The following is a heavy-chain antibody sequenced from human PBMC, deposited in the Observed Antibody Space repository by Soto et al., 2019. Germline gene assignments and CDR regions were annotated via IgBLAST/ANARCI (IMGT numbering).Heavy chain of an antibody. J-gene: IGHJ4*02. Sequence: SQTLSLTCVISGDSVSSTSAAWSWIRQSPSRGLEWLGRTYYRSKWYSDYAVSVKSRITINPDTSKNQFSLQLNSVTPEDTAVYYCARGSYYSGWVWGQGXLVTVYS. V-gene: IGHV6-1*01. CDR3: ARGSYYSGWV. D-gene: IGHD6-19*01. CDR2: TYYRSKWYS. CDR1: GDSVSSTSAA.